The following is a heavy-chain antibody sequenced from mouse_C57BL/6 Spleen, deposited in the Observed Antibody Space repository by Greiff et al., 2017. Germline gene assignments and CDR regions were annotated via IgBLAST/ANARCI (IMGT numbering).Heavy chain of an antibody. V-gene: IGHV5-17*01. Sequence: EVKLMESGGGLVKPGGSLKLSCAASGFTFSDYGMHWVRQAPEKGLEWVAYISSGSSTIYYADTVKGRFTISRDNAKNTLFLQMTSLRSEDTAMYYCAMGDYYGSSYEAMDYWGQGTSVTVSS. J-gene: IGHJ4*01. CDR2: ISSGSSTI. CDR3: AMGDYYGSSYEAMDY. CDR1: GFTFSDYG. D-gene: IGHD1-1*01.